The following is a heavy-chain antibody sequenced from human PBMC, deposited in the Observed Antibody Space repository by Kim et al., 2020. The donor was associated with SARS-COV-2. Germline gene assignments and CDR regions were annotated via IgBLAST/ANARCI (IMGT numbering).Heavy chain of an antibody. CDR2: HGGNT. J-gene: IGHJ1*01. Sequence: HGGNTQYNPSLKSLVTMSIDTSKNQFSLRLTSVTAADTAVYFCAAGAPGHWGQGTLVTVSS. CDR3: AAGAPGH. V-gene: IGHV4-34*01.